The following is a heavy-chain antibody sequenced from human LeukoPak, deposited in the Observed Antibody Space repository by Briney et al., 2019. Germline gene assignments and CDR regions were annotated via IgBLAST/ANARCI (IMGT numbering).Heavy chain of an antibody. Sequence: PSETLSLTCTVSGGSISSGSYYWSWIRQPPGKGLEWIGEINHSGSTNYNPSLKSRVTISVDTSKNQFSLKLRSVTAADTAVYYCARDSTYYYGSGGYYMDVWGKGTTVTVSS. V-gene: IGHV4-39*07. CDR1: GGSISSGSYY. CDR2: INHSGST. CDR3: ARDSTYYYGSGGYYMDV. J-gene: IGHJ6*03. D-gene: IGHD3-10*01.